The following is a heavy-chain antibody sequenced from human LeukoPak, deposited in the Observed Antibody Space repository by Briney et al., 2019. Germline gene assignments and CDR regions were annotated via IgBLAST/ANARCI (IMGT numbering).Heavy chain of an antibody. CDR2: ISYDGSNK. Sequence: GGSLRLSCAASGFTFSSYAMHWVRQAPGKGLEWVAVISYDGSNKYYADSVKGRFTISRDNSKNTLYLQMSSLRAEDTAVYYCARDVKAARGSLDYWGQGTLVTVSS. CDR1: GFTFSSYA. J-gene: IGHJ4*02. CDR3: ARDVKAARGSLDY. D-gene: IGHD6-6*01. V-gene: IGHV3-30-3*01.